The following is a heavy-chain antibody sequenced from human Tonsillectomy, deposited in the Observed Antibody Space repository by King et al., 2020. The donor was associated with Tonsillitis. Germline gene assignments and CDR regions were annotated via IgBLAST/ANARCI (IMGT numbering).Heavy chain of an antibody. J-gene: IGHJ4*02. V-gene: IGHV1-46*03. CDR2: INPSDGSR. CDR3: ARDRAIQLSFGPDY. Sequence: VQLVQSGAEVKKPGASVKVSCKASGYTFTNYYIHWVRQAPGQGLQWMGVINPSDGSRSYAQKFQGRITMTRDTSTSTVYMELTSLRSEDAAVYYCARDRAIQLSFGPDYWGQGTLVTVSS. CDR1: GYTFTNYY. D-gene: IGHD5-18*01.